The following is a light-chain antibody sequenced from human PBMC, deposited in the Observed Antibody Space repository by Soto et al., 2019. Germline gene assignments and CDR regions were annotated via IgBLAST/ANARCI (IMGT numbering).Light chain of an antibody. CDR3: SSYTSSSNVV. Sequence: QSVLAQPASVSGSPGQSITISCTGTSSDVGGYNYVSWYQQHPGKAPKLMIYEVSNRPSGVSNRFSGSKSGNTASLTISGLQAEDEADYYCSSYTSSSNVVFGGGTKVTV. J-gene: IGLJ2*01. CDR1: SSDVGGYNY. CDR2: EVS. V-gene: IGLV2-14*01.